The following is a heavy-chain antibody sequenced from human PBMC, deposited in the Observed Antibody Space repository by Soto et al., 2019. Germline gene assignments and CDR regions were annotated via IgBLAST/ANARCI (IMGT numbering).Heavy chain of an antibody. CDR2: IIPIFGTA. V-gene: IGHV1-69*01. D-gene: IGHD1-26*01. CDR1: GGTFSSYS. CDR3: ARDGGRHSGGIDY. Sequence: QVQLVQSGAEVKKPGSSVKVSCKASGGTFSSYSINWVRQAPGQGLEWMGEIIPIFGTANSAQKVQGRVTITADESTSTAYMELSSLRSEDTAVYYCARDGGRHSGGIDYWGQGPLVTVSS. J-gene: IGHJ4*02.